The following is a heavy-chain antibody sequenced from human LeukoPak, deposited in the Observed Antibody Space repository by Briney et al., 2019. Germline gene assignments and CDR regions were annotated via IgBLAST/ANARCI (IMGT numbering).Heavy chain of an antibody. CDR1: GFTFSSYE. V-gene: IGHV3-48*03. J-gene: IGHJ6*03. CDR2: ISSSGSTI. Sequence: EGSLRLSCAASGFTFSSYEMNWVRQAPGKGLEWVSYISSSGSTIYYADSVKGRFTISRDNAKNSLYLQMNSLRAEDTAVYYCARGNGLYCGGDCYSYYYYYMDVWGKGTTVTVSS. D-gene: IGHD2-21*02. CDR3: ARGNGLYCGGDCYSYYYYYMDV.